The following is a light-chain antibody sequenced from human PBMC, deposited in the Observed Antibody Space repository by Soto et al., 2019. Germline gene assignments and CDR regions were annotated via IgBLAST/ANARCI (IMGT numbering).Light chain of an antibody. CDR3: QQYGRSVWT. CDR1: QTVPSNY. V-gene: IGKV3-20*01. Sequence: DIVLTQSPGTLSLSPGERATLSCRASQTVPSNYLAWYQQKSGQTXRLLSYCAASRATGIADRFSGSGTGTDFTLTISRLEPEDFAVYYCQQYGRSVWTFGQGTKVDIK. CDR2: CAA. J-gene: IGKJ1*01.